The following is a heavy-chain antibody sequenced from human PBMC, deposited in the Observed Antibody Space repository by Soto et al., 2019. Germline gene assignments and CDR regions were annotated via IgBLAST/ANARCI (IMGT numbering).Heavy chain of an antibody. CDR1: GYTFTSYG. CDR3: ARDFFIAAAVKAFDI. D-gene: IGHD6-13*01. CDR2: ISAYNGNT. Sequence: ASVKVSCKASGYTFTSYGISWVRQAPGQGLEWMGWISAYNGNTNYAQKLQGRVTMTTDTSTSTAYMELRSLRSDDTAVYYCARDFFIAAAVKAFDIWGQGTMVTVSS. V-gene: IGHV1-18*01. J-gene: IGHJ3*02.